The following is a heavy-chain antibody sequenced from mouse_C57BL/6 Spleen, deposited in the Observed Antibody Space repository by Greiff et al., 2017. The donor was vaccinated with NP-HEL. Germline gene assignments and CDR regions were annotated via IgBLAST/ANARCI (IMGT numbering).Heavy chain of an antibody. V-gene: IGHV5-4*03. D-gene: IGHD2-1*01. J-gene: IGHJ3*01. Sequence: DVKLVESGGGLVKPGGSLKLSCAASGFTFSSYAMSWVRQTPKKRLEWVATISDGGSYTYYPDNVKGRFTISRDNAKNNLYLQMSHLKSEDTAMYYCARAYGNYGEFAYWGQGTLVTVSA. CDR3: ARAYGNYGEFAY. CDR2: ISDGGSYT. CDR1: GFTFSSYA.